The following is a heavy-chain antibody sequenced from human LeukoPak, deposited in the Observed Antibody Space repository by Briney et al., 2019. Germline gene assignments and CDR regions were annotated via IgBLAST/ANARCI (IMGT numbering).Heavy chain of an antibody. CDR2: ISYDGSNK. CDR1: GFTFSSYA. V-gene: IGHV3-30-3*01. CDR3: ARGYYDSSGHDY. J-gene: IGHJ4*02. Sequence: GESLRLSCSASGFTFSSYAMHWVRQAPGKGLEWVAVISYDGSNKYYADSVKGRFTISRDNSKNTLYLQMNSLRAEDTAVYYCARGYYDSSGHDYWGQGTLVTVSS. D-gene: IGHD3-22*01.